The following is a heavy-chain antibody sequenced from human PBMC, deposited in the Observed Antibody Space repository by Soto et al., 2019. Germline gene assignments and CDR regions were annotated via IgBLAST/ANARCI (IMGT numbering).Heavy chain of an antibody. CDR3: TTDSYSTIIIVRFDY. D-gene: IGHD3-22*01. CDR1: GFTFSNAW. CDR2: IKSKTDGGTT. Sequence: GSLRLSCAASGFTFSNAWINWVRQAPGKGLEWVGRIKSKTDGGTTDYAEPVKGRFAISRDDSNNMVYLQMNSLKIEDTAVFYFTTDSYSTIIIVRFDYWGHGTLVTVS. V-gene: IGHV3-15*07. J-gene: IGHJ4*01.